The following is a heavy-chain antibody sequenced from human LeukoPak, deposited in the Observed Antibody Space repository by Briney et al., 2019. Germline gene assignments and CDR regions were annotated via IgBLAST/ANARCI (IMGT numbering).Heavy chain of an antibody. V-gene: IGHV3-30*03. Sequence: GRSLRLSCAASGFTFSSYGMHWVRQAPGKGLEWVAVISYDGSNKYYADSVKGRFTISRDNSKNTLYLQMNSLRAVDTAVYYCARDRRRELRFLEWLSYHLDYWGQGTLVTVSS. CDR2: ISYDGSNK. CDR3: ARDRRRELRFLEWLSYHLDY. CDR1: GFTFSSYG. D-gene: IGHD3-3*01. J-gene: IGHJ4*02.